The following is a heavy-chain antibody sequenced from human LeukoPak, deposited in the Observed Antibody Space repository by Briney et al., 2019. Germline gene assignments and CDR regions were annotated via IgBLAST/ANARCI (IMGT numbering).Heavy chain of an antibody. Sequence: GRSLRLSCAASGFTFSSYAMHWVRQAPGKGLEWVAVISYDGSNKYYADSVKGRFTISRDNSKNTLYLQMNSLRAEGTAVYYCARVLRYCSGGNCYSGGLGYMDVWGKGTTVTISS. D-gene: IGHD2-15*01. CDR2: ISYDGSNK. V-gene: IGHV3-30*04. CDR1: GFTFSSYA. J-gene: IGHJ6*03. CDR3: ARVLRYCSGGNCYSGGLGYMDV.